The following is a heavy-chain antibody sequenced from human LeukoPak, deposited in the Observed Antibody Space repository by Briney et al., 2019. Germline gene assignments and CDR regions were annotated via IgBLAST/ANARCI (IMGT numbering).Heavy chain of an antibody. CDR2: IKSKSDGDAR. V-gene: IGHV3-15*01. CDR1: GLSFSNAW. Sequence: GGSLRLSCVASGLSFSNAWMSWVRQTPGKGLEWIGRIKSKSDGDARDYAAPMKDRITISRDDWKNTLSLEMTSLKTEDTGVYFCTTAPSYYNFNSYDYWGQGPVVTVSS. J-gene: IGHJ4*02. D-gene: IGHD2/OR15-2a*01. CDR3: TTAPSYYNFNSYDY.